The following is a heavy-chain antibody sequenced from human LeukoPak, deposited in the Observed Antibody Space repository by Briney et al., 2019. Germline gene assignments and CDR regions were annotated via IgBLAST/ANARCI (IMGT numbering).Heavy chain of an antibody. CDR1: GGSISSSSYY. CDR3: ARDILATSIAAPYY. CDR2: IYYSGST. V-gene: IGHV4-39*07. Sequence: SSETLSLTCTVSGGSISSSSYYWGWIRQPPGKGLEWIGSIYYSGSTYYNPSLKSRVTMSVDTSKNQFSLRLSSVNAADTAVYYCARDILATSIAAPYYWGQGTLVTVSS. J-gene: IGHJ4*02. D-gene: IGHD6-13*01.